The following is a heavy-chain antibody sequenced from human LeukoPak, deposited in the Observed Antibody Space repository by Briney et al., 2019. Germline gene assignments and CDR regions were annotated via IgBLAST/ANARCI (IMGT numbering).Heavy chain of an antibody. CDR1: GFTFSNYW. J-gene: IGHJ6*02. V-gene: IGHV3-7*01. CDR3: ARDYHDSSGYYYSGPPYSYYYGMDV. Sequence: AGGSLRLSCAVSGFTFSNYWMSWVRQAPGKGLEWVANMKQEGGEKYDVDSGKGRFTIARDNAKNSLYLRMDSLRAEDTAVYYCARDYHDSSGYYYSGPPYSYYYGMDVWGQATTVTVSS. CDR2: MKQEGGEK. D-gene: IGHD3-22*01.